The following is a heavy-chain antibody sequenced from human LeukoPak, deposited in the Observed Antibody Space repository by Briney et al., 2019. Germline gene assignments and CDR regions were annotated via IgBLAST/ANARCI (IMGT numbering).Heavy chain of an antibody. CDR1: GYTFTGYY. Sequence: ASVKVSCKASGYTFTGYYMHWVRQAPGQGLEWMGWINPNSGGTNYAQKFQGRVTMTRDTSISTAYMELSRLRSDDTAVYYCARDYDYYGSGSTNYWGQGTLVTVSS. V-gene: IGHV1-2*02. D-gene: IGHD3-10*01. CDR3: ARDYDYYGSGSTNY. J-gene: IGHJ4*02. CDR2: INPNSGGT.